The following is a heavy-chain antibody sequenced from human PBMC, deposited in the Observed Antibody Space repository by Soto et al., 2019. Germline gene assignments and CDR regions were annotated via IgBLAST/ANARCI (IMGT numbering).Heavy chain of an antibody. V-gene: IGHV1-18*01. Sequence: ASVKVSCKASGYTFTSYGISWVRQAPGQGLEWMGWISAYNGNTNYAQKLQGRVTMTTDTSTNTAYMELRSLRSDDTAVYYCARGLGLAYYDSSGPGAFDIWGQGTMVTVSS. D-gene: IGHD3-22*01. J-gene: IGHJ3*02. CDR1: GYTFTSYG. CDR2: ISAYNGNT. CDR3: ARGLGLAYYDSSGPGAFDI.